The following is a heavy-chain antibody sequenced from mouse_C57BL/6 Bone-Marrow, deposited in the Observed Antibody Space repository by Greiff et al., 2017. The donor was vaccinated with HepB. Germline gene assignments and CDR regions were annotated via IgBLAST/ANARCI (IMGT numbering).Heavy chain of an antibody. CDR1: GYTFTTYP. CDR3: ANPIYYGCSYCAMDY. V-gene: IGHV1-47*01. J-gene: IGHJ4*01. Sequence: QVQLQQSGAELVKPGASVKMSCKASGYTFTTYPIEWMKQNHGKSLEWIGNFHPYNDDTKYNEKFKGKATLTVEKSSSTVYLELSRLTSDDSAVYYCANPIYYGCSYCAMDYWGQGTSVTVSS. D-gene: IGHD1-1*01. CDR2: FHPYNDDT.